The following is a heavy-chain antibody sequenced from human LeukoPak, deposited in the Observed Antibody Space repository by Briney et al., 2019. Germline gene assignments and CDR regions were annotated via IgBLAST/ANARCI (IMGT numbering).Heavy chain of an antibody. CDR2: VYYTGST. CDR3: ARHSGSGSLSRPFDP. Sequence: PSETLSLTCTVSGDSVTSGTFYWAWLRQPPGKGLEWIATVYYTGSTYYNPSLKSRVTISTDTSKNQFSLKLRSVVTPATALYYCARHSGSGSLSRPFDPWGQGTLVTVSS. CDR1: GDSVTSGTFY. J-gene: IGHJ5*02. D-gene: IGHD3-10*01. V-gene: IGHV4-39*01.